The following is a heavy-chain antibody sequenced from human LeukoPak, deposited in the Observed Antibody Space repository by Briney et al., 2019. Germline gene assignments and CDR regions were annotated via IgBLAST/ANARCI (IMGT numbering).Heavy chain of an antibody. D-gene: IGHD5-18*01. CDR2: IYYSGTT. V-gene: IGHV4-39*07. J-gene: IGHJ6*03. CDR3: ARTRGAGYSYGFNYYYYMDV. CDR1: GGSISSSSYF. Sequence: TPSETLSLTCTVSGGSISSSSYFWGWIRQPPGKGLEWIGTIYYSGTTYFNPSLKSQVTISIDTSKNQFSLRLSSVTAADTAVYYCARTRGAGYSYGFNYYYYMDVWGKGTTVTVSS.